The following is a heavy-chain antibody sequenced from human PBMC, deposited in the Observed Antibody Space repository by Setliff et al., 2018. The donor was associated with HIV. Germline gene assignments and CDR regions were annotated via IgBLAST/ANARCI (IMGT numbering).Heavy chain of an antibody. Sequence: GGSLRLSCAASGFTFDRFWMHWVRQAPGKGLVWVSRVNRDGSSTTYADSVKDRFTITRDNAKNTLYLQMNSLRAEDTGVYYCHSGYDTEEQSYFDYWGQGALVTVSS. CDR1: GFTFDRFW. CDR2: VNRDGSST. V-gene: IGHV3-74*01. D-gene: IGHD5-12*01. J-gene: IGHJ4*02. CDR3: HSGYDTEEQSYFDY.